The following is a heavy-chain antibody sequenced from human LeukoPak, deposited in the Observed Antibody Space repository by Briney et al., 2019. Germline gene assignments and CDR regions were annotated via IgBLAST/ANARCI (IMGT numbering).Heavy chain of an antibody. Sequence: GGSLRLSCAASGFTFSSYAMSWVRQAPGKGLDWVSSISAGGASTYYADSVKGRFTISRDNSKNTLYLQMNSLRAEDTAVCYCAKAGGGMATMGTLGAFDIWGQGTVVTVSS. V-gene: IGHV3-23*01. CDR3: AKAGGGMATMGTLGAFDI. J-gene: IGHJ3*02. D-gene: IGHD5-24*01. CDR1: GFTFSSYA. CDR2: ISAGGAST.